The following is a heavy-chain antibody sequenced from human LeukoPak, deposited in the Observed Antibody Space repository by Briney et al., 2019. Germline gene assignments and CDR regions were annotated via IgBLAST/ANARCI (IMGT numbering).Heavy chain of an antibody. J-gene: IGHJ4*02. CDR3: ARVPDDPWSGYFFDC. CDR1: GFTFSSYW. V-gene: IGHV3-74*01. D-gene: IGHD3-3*01. Sequence: GGSLRLSCAASGFTFSSYWMHWVRQAPGKGLVWVSRINSDGSSTSYADSVKGRFTISRDNAKNTLYLQMNSLRAEDTAVYFCARVPDDPWSGYFFDCWGQGTLVTVSS. CDR2: INSDGSST.